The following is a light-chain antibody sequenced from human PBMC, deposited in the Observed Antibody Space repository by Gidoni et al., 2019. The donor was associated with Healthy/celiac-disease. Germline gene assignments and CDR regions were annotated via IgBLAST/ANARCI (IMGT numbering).Light chain of an antibody. J-gene: IGKJ1*01. Sequence: EIVLTQSPGTLSLSPGERATLSCRASQSVSSSYLAWYQQKPGQAPRLLIYGASSRATGIPDRFSGSGSGTDFTLTISILEPEDFAVYYCQQYGSSTWTFXXXTKVEIK. V-gene: IGKV3-20*01. CDR3: QQYGSSTWT. CDR2: GAS. CDR1: QSVSSSY.